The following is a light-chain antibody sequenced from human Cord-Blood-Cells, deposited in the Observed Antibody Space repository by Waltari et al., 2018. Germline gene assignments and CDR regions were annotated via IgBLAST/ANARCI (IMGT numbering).Light chain of an antibody. CDR1: SSDVGGSNS. CDR3: SSYTSSSTWV. CDR2: DVS. V-gene: IGLV2-14*03. J-gene: IGLJ3*02. Sequence: QSALTQPASVSGSPGQSITISCTGTSSDVGGSNSLPWYQQHPGKAHTLMIYDVSNRPSGVSNRFSGSKSGNTASLTISGLQAEDEADYYCSSYTSSSTWVFGGGTKLTV.